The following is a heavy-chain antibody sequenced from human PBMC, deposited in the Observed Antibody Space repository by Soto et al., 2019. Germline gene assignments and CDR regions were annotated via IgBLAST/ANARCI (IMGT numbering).Heavy chain of an antibody. CDR3: ARVFPTYCGGDCSYFDS. CDR1: GDSINSYY. J-gene: IGHJ4*02. CDR2: IFYSGST. Sequence: PSETLSLTCTVSGDSINSYYWSWIRQPPGKGLEWIGYIFYSGSTNHNPSLKSRVTMSVDMSKNQFSLELSSVTAADTAVYYCARVFPTYCGGDCSYFDSWGPGALVTVSS. D-gene: IGHD2-21*02. V-gene: IGHV4-59*01.